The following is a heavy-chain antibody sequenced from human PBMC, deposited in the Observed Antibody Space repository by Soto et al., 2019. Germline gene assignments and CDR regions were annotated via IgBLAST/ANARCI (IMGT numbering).Heavy chain of an antibody. CDR2: TGGGGVST. CDR1: GSPFRSYP. J-gene: IGHJ3*02. D-gene: IGHD2-15*01. Sequence: EVQLLESGGGLVEPGGPLGFSCAASGSPFRSYPLTWFRKPPGKGLEWVYYTGGGGVSTSYADSVKGRFTSSRDDSKNTLYLQMNSLRAEDTALYYCAKIVGGGSHHDAFDIWGQGTMVTVSS. CDR3: AKIVGGGSHHDAFDI. V-gene: IGHV3-23*01.